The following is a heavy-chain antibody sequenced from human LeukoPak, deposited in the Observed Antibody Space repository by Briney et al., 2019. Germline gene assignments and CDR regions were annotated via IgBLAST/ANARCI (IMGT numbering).Heavy chain of an antibody. J-gene: IGHJ3*02. Sequence: SETLSLTCAVYGGSFSGYYWSWIRQPPVKGLEWIGAIIHSGSTNYNPSLKSRVTISVDTSKNQFSLKLTSVTAADTAVYYCAGPHYGDYAFDIWGQGTMVTVSS. CDR3: AGPHYGDYAFDI. V-gene: IGHV4-34*12. D-gene: IGHD4-17*01. CDR2: IIHSGST. CDR1: GGSFSGYY.